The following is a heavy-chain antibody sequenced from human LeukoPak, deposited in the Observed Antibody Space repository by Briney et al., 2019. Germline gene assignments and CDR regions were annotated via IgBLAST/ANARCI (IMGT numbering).Heavy chain of an antibody. CDR2: IRWNSGSL. J-gene: IGHJ4*02. CDR1: GFTFYDYA. D-gene: IGHD4-17*01. CDR3: AKDIAPDYGDYGLGFDY. V-gene: IGHV3-9*01. Sequence: GGSLRLSCAASGFTFYDYAMHWVRQAPGKGLEWVSGIRWNSGSLVYADSVKGRFTISIDNAKNSLYPQMNSLRAEDTALYYCAKDIAPDYGDYGLGFDYWGQGTLVTVSS.